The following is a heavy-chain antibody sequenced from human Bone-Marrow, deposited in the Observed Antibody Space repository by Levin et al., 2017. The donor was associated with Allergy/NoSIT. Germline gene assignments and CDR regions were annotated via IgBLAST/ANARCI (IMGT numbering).Heavy chain of an antibody. D-gene: IGHD2-15*01. CDR2: ITPDGSTK. V-gene: IGHV3-30*18. J-gene: IGHJ4*02. CDR1: GFTFSTYG. CDR3: TKGGDMDS. Sequence: GGSLRLSCEASGFTFSTYGIYWVRQAPGKGLEWVALITPDGSTKYYADSVKGRFTISRDNSKNTLYLQMDSLRVEDTATYYCTKGGDMDSWGQGTLVTVSS.